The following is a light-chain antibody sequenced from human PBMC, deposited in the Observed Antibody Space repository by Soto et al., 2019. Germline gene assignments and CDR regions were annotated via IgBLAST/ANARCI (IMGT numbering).Light chain of an antibody. Sequence: QSALTQPASVSGSPGQSITISCTGSTSDVGGYNYVSWYQHHPGKAPKLLIYEVSNRPSGVSTRFSASKSGNTASLTISVLQAEDEADYYCSSYASSTAWVFGAGTKLTVL. V-gene: IGLV2-14*01. CDR2: EVS. CDR1: TSDVGGYNY. J-gene: IGLJ3*02. CDR3: SSYASSTAWV.